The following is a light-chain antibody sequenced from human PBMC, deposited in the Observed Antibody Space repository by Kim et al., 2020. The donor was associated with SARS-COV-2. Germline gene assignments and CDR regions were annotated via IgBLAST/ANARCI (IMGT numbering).Light chain of an antibody. CDR2: DAS. J-gene: IGKJ2*02. CDR1: QSVGSW. V-gene: IGKV1-5*01. Sequence: STLSTCDGDRVTIAYRASQSVGSWFARYQPKPGKAPTLLIYDASRLQSGVPSRFSGSCSGTEFSLAITSVQPDDFATYYCQHYRGTFGQGTQLEI. CDR3: QHYRGT.